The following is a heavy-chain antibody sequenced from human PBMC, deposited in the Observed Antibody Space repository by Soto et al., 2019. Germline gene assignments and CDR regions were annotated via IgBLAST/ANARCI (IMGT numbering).Heavy chain of an antibody. CDR1: GYTFINYY. V-gene: IGHV1-46*01. CDR3: AREKASTSLLTHYYYAMDV. J-gene: IGHJ6*02. Sequence: ASVKVSCKSSGYTFINYYVHWVRQAPGQGLEWMGMINPSGGRATYPQKFQGRVTMTRDTSTSTVYVELSSLRSDDTAVFYCAREKASTSLLTHYYYAMDVWGQGTTVTVSS. CDR2: INPSGGRA.